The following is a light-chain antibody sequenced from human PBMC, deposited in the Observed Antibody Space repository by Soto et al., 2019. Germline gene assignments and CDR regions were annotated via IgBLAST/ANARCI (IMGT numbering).Light chain of an antibody. V-gene: IGKV3-15*01. J-gene: IGKJ4*01. Sequence: EIVMTKSPATLSVSPGERATLSCRASQSVSSNLAWYQQKPGQAPRLLIYGASTRATGIPARFSGSGSGTEFTLNISSLQSEDCAIYYCQQYHTWPITFGGGTKVDNK. CDR3: QQYHTWPIT. CDR1: QSVSSN. CDR2: GAS.